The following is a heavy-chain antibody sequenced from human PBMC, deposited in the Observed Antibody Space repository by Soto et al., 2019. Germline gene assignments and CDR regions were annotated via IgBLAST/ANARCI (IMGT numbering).Heavy chain of an antibody. CDR2: IWYDGSNK. CDR1: GFTFSSYG. D-gene: IGHD3-16*01. Sequence: GGSLRLSCAASGFTFSSYGMHWVRQAPGKGLEWVAVIWYDGSNKYYADSVKGRFTISRDNSKNTLYLQMNSLRAEDTAVYYCAGNGGSGYDYGDYYYMDVWGKGTTVTVSS. V-gene: IGHV3-33*01. J-gene: IGHJ6*03. CDR3: AGNGGSGYDYGDYYYMDV.